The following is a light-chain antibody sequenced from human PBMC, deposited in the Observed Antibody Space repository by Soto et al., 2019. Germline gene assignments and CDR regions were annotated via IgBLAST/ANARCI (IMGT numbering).Light chain of an antibody. J-gene: IGLJ1*01. V-gene: IGLV2-14*01. CDR2: EVN. CDR1: RSDIGDSNF. CDR3: ASFRSGTILV. Sequence: QSVLTQPASVSGSPGQSVTISCTGPRSDIGDSNFISWYQHSPGKAPRLLIYEVNNRPSGVSRRFSGSKAGNTASLTISGLLDDDEADYFCASFRSGTILVFGSGTNLTVL.